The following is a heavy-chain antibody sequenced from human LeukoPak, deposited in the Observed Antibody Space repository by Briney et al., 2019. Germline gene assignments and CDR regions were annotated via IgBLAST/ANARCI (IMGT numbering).Heavy chain of an antibody. J-gene: IGHJ5*02. Sequence: GGPLTLSCRPSGFTLYEYGMIWVRESPVKGLEWVSDNNRNGCNTRYAHSVKGRFTISRDNTKNPLYLQMNSLRAEDTAVYHCARGIWFDPWGQGTLVSVSS. CDR1: GFTLYEYG. V-gene: IGHV3-20*01. CDR3: ARGIWFDP. CDR2: NNRNGCNT.